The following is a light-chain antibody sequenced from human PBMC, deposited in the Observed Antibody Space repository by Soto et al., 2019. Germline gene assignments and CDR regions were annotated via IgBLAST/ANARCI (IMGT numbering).Light chain of an antibody. V-gene: IGKV3-15*01. CDR3: KQYNNWPQLT. CDR1: QSVSSD. CDR2: GAS. Sequence: EIMMTQSPATLSGSPGERSTLSFRVRQSVSSDLAWLQQNPGQAPRLLIYGASTRATGIPARFSGSASGTEFTLTISSLPSEDFAGYYCKQYNNWPQLTSGGGTKADIK. J-gene: IGKJ4*01.